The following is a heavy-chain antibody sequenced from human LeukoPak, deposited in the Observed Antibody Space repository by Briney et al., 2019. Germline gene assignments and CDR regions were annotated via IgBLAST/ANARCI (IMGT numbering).Heavy chain of an antibody. CDR1: GGTFSRYG. CDR3: AREWNYESSGYFYYY. CDR2: IIPLFSKA. V-gene: IGHV1-69*13. J-gene: IGHJ4*02. D-gene: IGHD3-22*01. Sequence: ASVKVSCKASGGTFSRYGISWVRQAPGQGLEWMGGIIPLFSKANYAQKFQGRVTITADESTSTAYMELSSLRSEDTALYYCAREWNYESSGYFYYYWGQGTLVTVSS.